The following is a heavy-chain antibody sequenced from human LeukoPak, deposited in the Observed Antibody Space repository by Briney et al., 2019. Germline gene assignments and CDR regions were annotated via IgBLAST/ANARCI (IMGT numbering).Heavy chain of an antibody. CDR3: AREVGS. CDR1: GFTVSDNY. V-gene: IGHV3-66*01. Sequence: GGSLRLSCAASGFTVSDNYISWVRQAPGKGLKWVSVTYVSGNTYYADSVKGRFSIFRDTSKNTLYLQMTSLRVEDSAVYYCAREVGSWGQGTLVIVSS. J-gene: IGHJ5*02. CDR2: TYVSGNT. D-gene: IGHD1-26*01.